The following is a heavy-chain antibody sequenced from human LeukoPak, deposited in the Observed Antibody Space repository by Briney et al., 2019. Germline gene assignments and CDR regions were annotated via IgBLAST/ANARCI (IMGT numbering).Heavy chain of an antibody. V-gene: IGHV3-15*05. D-gene: IGHD2-8*01. J-gene: IGHJ3*02. CDR1: GFAFSDAW. CDR2: IKRKTHGGTT. CDR3: ARDRLTNDAFDI. Sequence: PGGSLRLSCAASGFAFSDAWMSWVRQAPGKGLEWVGRIKRKTHGGTTQYAAPVKGRFTISRDDSKNTLYLQMNSLRAEDTAMYYCARDRLTNDAFDIWGQGTMVTVSS.